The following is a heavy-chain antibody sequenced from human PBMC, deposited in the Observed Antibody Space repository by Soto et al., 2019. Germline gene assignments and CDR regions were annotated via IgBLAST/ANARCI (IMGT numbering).Heavy chain of an antibody. D-gene: IGHD6-6*01. Sequence: SGPTLVNPTQTLTLTCTFSGFSLSTSGMRVSWIRQPPGKALEWLARIDWDDDKFYSTSLKTRLTISKDTSKNQVVLTMTNMDPVDTATYYCARTSSSSSPYYYYGMDVWGQGTTVT. J-gene: IGHJ6*02. CDR3: ARTSSSSSPYYYYGMDV. V-gene: IGHV2-70*04. CDR1: GFSLSTSGMR. CDR2: IDWDDDK.